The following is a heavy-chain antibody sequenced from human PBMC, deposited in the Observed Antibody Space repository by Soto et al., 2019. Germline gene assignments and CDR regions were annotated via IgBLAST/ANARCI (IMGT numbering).Heavy chain of an antibody. CDR3: AKDPRGGYSILSIDY. Sequence: SLRLSCVASGFTLENYGMHWVRQAPGRGLEWVAVMWNDGSNKYYVESVKGRFTVSRDNSRNTLHLQMNSLRADDTAVYYCAKDPRGGYSILSIDYWGQGTQVTVSS. CDR1: GFTLENYG. CDR2: MWNDGSNK. D-gene: IGHD4-4*01. J-gene: IGHJ4*02. V-gene: IGHV3-33*06.